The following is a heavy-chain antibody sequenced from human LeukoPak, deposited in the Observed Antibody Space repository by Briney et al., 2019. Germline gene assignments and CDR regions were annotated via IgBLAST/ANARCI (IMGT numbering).Heavy chain of an antibody. CDR3: ARDDVDTAIVTIQY. D-gene: IGHD5-18*01. Sequence: SETLSLTCTVSGASISDYYWSWVRQPAGQGLELIGRIYTSGATNYSPSLKGRVTMSVDTSKDQLSLKLTSVTAADTAVYYCARDDVDTAIVTIQYWGQGSLVTVSS. J-gene: IGHJ4*02. CDR2: IYTSGAT. CDR1: GASISDYY. V-gene: IGHV4-4*07.